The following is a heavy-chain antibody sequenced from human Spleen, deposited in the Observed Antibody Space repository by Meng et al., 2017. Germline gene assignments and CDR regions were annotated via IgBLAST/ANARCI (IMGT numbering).Heavy chain of an antibody. CDR2: INNDGNNT. CDR1: GFTFSSYS. D-gene: IGHD1-14*01. J-gene: IGHJ3*02. Sequence: GESLKISCAASGFTFSSYSMNWVRQAPGKGLEWVSRINNDGNNTRCADSVKGRFTISRDNAKNTLYLQMNSLRAEDTAVYYCARADHGEAFDIWGQGTMVTVSS. CDR3: ARADHGEAFDI. V-gene: IGHV3-74*01.